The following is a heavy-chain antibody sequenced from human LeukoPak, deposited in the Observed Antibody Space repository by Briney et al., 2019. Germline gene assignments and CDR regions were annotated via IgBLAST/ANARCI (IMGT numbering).Heavy chain of an antibody. CDR1: GFPSSGYW. CDR2: INEDGSEI. Sequence: PGGSLRLSCAVSGFPSSGYWMGWVRQAAGNGLEWVATINEDGSEIYYVDSVKGRFTISRDNAKNSLSLQMNSLRAEDTTLYYCARGFDGRSAFDIWGQGTMVTVSS. V-gene: IGHV3-7*01. J-gene: IGHJ3*02. D-gene: IGHD3-10*01. CDR3: ARGFDGRSAFDI.